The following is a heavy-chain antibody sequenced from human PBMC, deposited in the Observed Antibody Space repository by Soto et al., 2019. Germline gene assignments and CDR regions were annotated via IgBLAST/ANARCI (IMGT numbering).Heavy chain of an antibody. CDR3: VRTAREGAVAPHWFDR. Sequence: TLSLTCTGSGASIRSTDYYWSWIRQAPGKGLEWIGYVYYTGSTYYNPSLMSRLTISVDTSKNQFSLKLTSVTAAETAVYYCVRTAREGAVAPHWFDRWGQGTQVTVYS. CDR1: GASIRSTDYY. CDR2: VYYTGST. D-gene: IGHD2-21*02. J-gene: IGHJ5*02. V-gene: IGHV4-30-4*01.